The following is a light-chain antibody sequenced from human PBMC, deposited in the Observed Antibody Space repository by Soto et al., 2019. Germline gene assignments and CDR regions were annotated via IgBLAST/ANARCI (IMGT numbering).Light chain of an antibody. CDR1: QDICSW. V-gene: IGKV1D-12*01. J-gene: IGKJ4*01. CDR3: QHAKSFPLT. Sequence: DSPGTRPPSSVSSSVGNRVPITCRAGQDICSWLTWNQHKPGKAPKLLISTASSLQSGVPSRFSVSGSGTEFTLTISSLQPGDFATYYCQHAKSFPLTFGRGDKVDLK. CDR2: TAS.